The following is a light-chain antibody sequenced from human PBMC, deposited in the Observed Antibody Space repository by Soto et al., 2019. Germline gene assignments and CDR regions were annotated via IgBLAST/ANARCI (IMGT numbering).Light chain of an antibody. CDR3: QQYGSSPTWT. J-gene: IGKJ1*01. CDR2: GAS. Sequence: ESVMTQSPGTLSLSPGERATLSCRASQSVSSNYLAWYQQKPGQAPRLIFYGASTRATGIPDRFSGSGSGTDLTPTISRLETEDSAVYYCQQYGSSPTWTFGQGTKVDIK. CDR1: QSVSSNY. V-gene: IGKV3-20*01.